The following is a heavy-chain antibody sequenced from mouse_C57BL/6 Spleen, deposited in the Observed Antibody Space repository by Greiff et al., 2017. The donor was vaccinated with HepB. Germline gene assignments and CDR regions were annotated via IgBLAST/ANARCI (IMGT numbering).Heavy chain of an antibody. CDR1: GYSITSGYY. V-gene: IGHV3-6*01. D-gene: IGHD1-1*01. J-gene: IGHJ2*01. CDR2: ISYDGSN. CDR3: ARDYYYGSSLDY. Sequence: EVQLVESGPGLVKPSQSLSLTCSVTGYSITSGYYWNWIRQFPGNKLEWMGYISYDGSNNYNPSLKNRISITRDTSKNQFFLKLNSVTTEDTATYYCARDYYYGSSLDYWGQGTTLTVSS.